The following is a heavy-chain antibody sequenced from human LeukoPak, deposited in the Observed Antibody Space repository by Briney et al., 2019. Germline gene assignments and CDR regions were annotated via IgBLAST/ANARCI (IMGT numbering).Heavy chain of an antibody. CDR2: INHSGST. CDR1: GGSFSGYY. J-gene: IGHJ4*02. Sequence: SETLSLTCAVYGGSFSGYYWSWIRQPPGKGLEWIGEINHSGSTNYNPSLKSRVTISVDTSKNQFSLKLSSVTAADTAVYYCARDRGDLWGQGTLVTVSS. D-gene: IGHD2-21*02. CDR3: ARDRGDL. V-gene: IGHV4-34*01.